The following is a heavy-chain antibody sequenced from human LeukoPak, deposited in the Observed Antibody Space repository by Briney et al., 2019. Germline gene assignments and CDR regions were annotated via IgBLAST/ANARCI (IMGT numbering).Heavy chain of an antibody. CDR1: GFTFSTYA. D-gene: IGHD3-16*01. Sequence: GGSLRLSCAASGFTFSTYAMHWARQAPGKGPEWVAVISYDGRNKYYADSVKGRFTISRDNSKNTLYLQMNSLRAEDTAVYYCAKDNPRMMHDYGMDVWGQGTTVTVSS. CDR3: AKDNPRMMHDYGMDV. J-gene: IGHJ6*02. V-gene: IGHV3-30*04. CDR2: ISYDGRNK.